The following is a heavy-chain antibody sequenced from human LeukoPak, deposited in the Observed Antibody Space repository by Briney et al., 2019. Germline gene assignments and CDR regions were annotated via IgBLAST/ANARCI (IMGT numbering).Heavy chain of an antibody. Sequence: SETLSPTCTVSGGSISSYYWSWIRQPPGKGLEWIGYIYYSGSTNYNPSLKSRVTISVDTSKSQFSLKLSSVTAADTAVYYCARDLDSALDYWGQGTLVTVSS. CDR1: GGSISSYY. D-gene: IGHD1-26*01. CDR3: ARDLDSALDY. J-gene: IGHJ4*02. CDR2: IYYSGST. V-gene: IGHV4-59*01.